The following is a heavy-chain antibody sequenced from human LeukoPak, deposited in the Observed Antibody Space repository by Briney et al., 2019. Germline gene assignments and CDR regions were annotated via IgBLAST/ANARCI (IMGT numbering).Heavy chain of an antibody. V-gene: IGHV1-18*01. CDR1: GYIFPSYG. CDR2: TSAYNGNT. CDR3: ARVSPDALDT. J-gene: IGHJ3*02. Sequence: VASVKVSCKASGYIFPSYGITWMRQAPGQGLEWMGWTSAYNGNTNYAQKFQGRVTMTTDTSTSTVYMDLRSLTSDDTAVYYCARVSPDALDTWGQGTMVTVYS.